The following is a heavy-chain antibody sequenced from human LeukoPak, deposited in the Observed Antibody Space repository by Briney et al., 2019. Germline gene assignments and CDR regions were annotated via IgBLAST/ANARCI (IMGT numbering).Heavy chain of an antibody. Sequence: GGSLRLSCAASGFTFDDYAMHWVRQAPGKGLEWVSGISWNSGSIGYADSVKGRFTISRDNAKNSLYLQMNSLRAEDTAVYYCASGPAGAAGENWGQGTLVTVSS. CDR1: GFTFDDYA. CDR2: ISWNSGSI. CDR3: ASGPAGAAGEN. J-gene: IGHJ4*02. D-gene: IGHD6-13*01. V-gene: IGHV3-9*01.